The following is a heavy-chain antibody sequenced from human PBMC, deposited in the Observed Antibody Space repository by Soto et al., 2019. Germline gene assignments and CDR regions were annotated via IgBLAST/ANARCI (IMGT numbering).Heavy chain of an antibody. V-gene: IGHV3-23*01. CDR2: VSSSSDNT. J-gene: IGHJ5*02. D-gene: IGHD5-12*01. CDR1: GFTFSIYA. Sequence: PGGSLRLSCAASGFTFSIYAMSWVRHAPGRGLEWVSAVSSSSDNTYYADSVKGRFAISRDNSKNTLYLQMNSLRAEDTAIYYCAKAGYGSDVLWWFGPWGLGTLVTLSS. CDR3: AKAGYGSDVLWWFGP.